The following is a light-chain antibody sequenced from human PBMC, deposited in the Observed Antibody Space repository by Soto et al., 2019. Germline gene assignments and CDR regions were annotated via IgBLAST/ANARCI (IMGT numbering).Light chain of an antibody. Sequence: QSVLTQPPSVSGAPGQRVTISCTGSSSNIGAGYDVHWYQQLPGTAPKLLIYGNSNRPSGVPDRFSGSKSGTSASLAITGLQAEDEADYYCQSYDSSLGGWVFGGGDKVTVL. CDR3: QSYDSSLGGWV. J-gene: IGLJ3*02. CDR1: SSNIGAGYD. V-gene: IGLV1-40*01. CDR2: GNS.